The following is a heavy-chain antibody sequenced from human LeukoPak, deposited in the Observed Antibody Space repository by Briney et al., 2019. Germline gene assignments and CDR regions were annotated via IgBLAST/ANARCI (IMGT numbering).Heavy chain of an antibody. V-gene: IGHV1-2*02. CDR3: ARDPDRYYFDY. CDR1: GYTFTGYY. CDR2: IHPNSGGT. Sequence: ASVKVSCTASGYTFTGYYMHWVRQAPGQGLEWMGWIHPNSGGTNYAQKFQGRVTMTRDTSISTAYMELSRLRSDDTAVYYCARDPDRYYFDYWGQGTPVTVSS. J-gene: IGHJ4*02.